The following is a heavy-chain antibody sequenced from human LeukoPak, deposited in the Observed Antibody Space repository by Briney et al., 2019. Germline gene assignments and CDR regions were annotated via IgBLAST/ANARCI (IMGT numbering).Heavy chain of an antibody. D-gene: IGHD2-15*01. Sequence: PGGSLRLSCAASGFTFSSYAMHWVRQAPGKGLEWVAVISYDGSNKYYADSVKGRFTISRDNSKNTLYLQMNSLRAEDTAVYYCARDQLAVVVVAAPPGWFDPWGQGTLVTVSS. J-gene: IGHJ5*02. V-gene: IGHV3-30-3*01. CDR1: GFTFSSYA. CDR2: ISYDGSNK. CDR3: ARDQLAVVVVAAPPGWFDP.